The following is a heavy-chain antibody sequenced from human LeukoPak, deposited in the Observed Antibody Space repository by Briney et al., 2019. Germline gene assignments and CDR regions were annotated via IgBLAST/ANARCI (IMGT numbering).Heavy chain of an antibody. V-gene: IGHV4-59*01. CDR3: ARSYSSGWPTAYNWFDP. CDR1: GGSFSSYY. CDR2: IYYSGST. D-gene: IGHD6-19*01. J-gene: IGHJ5*02. Sequence: PSETLSLTCTVSGGSFSSYYWSWIRQPPGKGLEWIGYIYYSGSTNYNPSLKSRVTISVDTSKNQFSLKLSSVTAADTAVYYCARSYSSGWPTAYNWFDPWGQGTLVTVSS.